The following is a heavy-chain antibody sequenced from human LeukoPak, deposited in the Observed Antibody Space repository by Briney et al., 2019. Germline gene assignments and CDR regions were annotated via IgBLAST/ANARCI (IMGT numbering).Heavy chain of an antibody. J-gene: IGHJ4*02. V-gene: IGHV3-23*01. CDR3: AKDLMVRGANGGY. CDR1: GFTFSDYY. Sequence: DPGGALRLSCAASGFTFSDYYKSWIPPAPGKEVDWVSSICGCGENTHYGDSVEGRFTISRDNSKNTFYLEMNSLRVEDTAVYYCAKDLMVRGANGGYWGQGTLVTVSS. CDR2: ICGCGENT. D-gene: IGHD3-10*01.